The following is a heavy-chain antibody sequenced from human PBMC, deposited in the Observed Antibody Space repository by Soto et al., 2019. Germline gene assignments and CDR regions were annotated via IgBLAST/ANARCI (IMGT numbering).Heavy chain of an antibody. CDR3: ARGLIVVVPAARGYYYYGMDV. D-gene: IGHD2-2*01. Sequence: QVQLVQSGAEEKRPGSSVKVSCKASGGTFSSYAISWVQQAPGQGLEWMGGIIPIVGTANYAQKFQGRVTITADESTSTAYMELSNVRSEDTAVYYCARGLIVVVPAARGYYYYGMDVWGQGTTVTVSS. CDR2: IIPIVGTA. CDR1: GGTFSSYA. J-gene: IGHJ6*02. V-gene: IGHV1-69*01.